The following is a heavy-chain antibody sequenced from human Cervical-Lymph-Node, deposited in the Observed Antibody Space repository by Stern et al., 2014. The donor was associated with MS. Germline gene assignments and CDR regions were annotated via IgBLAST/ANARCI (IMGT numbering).Heavy chain of an antibody. CDR1: GYTFTNYG. V-gene: IGHV1-18*01. CDR2: ISVYNDNT. J-gene: IGHJ5*02. Sequence: QVQLVESGAEVKKPGASVKVSCKSSGYTFTNYGISWVRQAPGQGLEWMGWISVYNDNTNYVEKFQGRVTMTTDTSTSTAYMELRSLRSDDTAVYYCARDPRVAVAGTGGGFDPWGQGTLVTVSS. CDR3: ARDPRVAVAGTGGGFDP. D-gene: IGHD6-19*01.